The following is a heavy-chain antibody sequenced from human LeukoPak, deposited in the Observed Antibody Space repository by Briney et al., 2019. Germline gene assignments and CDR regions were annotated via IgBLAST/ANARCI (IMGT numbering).Heavy chain of an antibody. CDR1: GVSMTNYY. J-gene: IGHJ4*02. V-gene: IGHV4-4*07. CDR2: IYSSGST. Sequence: SETLSLTCTVSGVSMTNYYWNWIRQPAGKGLEWIGHIYSSGSTNYNPSLKSRVTMSVDTSKKQFFLNLMSVTAADTAVYYCARSTDYWGQGILVTVSS. CDR3: ARSTDY.